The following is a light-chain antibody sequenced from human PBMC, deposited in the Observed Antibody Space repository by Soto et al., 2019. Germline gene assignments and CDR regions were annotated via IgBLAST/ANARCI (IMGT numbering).Light chain of an antibody. CDR1: QSVSSSY. Sequence: IVVTQSPGTRSLSPGERATLSCRASQSVSSSYLAWYQQKPGQAPRLLIYGASSRATGIPDRFSGSGSGTDFTLTISRLEPEYFSVYYCQQYGSSPLTFGGGTKVDIK. CDR2: GAS. V-gene: IGKV3-20*01. J-gene: IGKJ4*01. CDR3: QQYGSSPLT.